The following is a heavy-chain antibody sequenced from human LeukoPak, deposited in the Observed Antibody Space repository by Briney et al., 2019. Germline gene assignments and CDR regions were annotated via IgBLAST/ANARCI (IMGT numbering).Heavy chain of an antibody. J-gene: IGHJ4*02. CDR1: GYTFTGYY. V-gene: IGHV1-2*02. CDR2: INPNSGGT. D-gene: IGHD6-13*01. CDR3: ARDGSSWYDAGFLDY. Sequence: ASVKVSCKASGYTFTGYYTHWVRQAPGQGLEWMGWINPNSGGTNYAQKFQGRVTMTRDTSISTAYMELSRLRSDDTAVYYCARDGSSWYDAGFLDYWGQGTLVTVSS.